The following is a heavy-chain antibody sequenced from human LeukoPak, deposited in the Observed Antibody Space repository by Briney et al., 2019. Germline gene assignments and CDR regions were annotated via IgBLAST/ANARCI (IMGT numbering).Heavy chain of an antibody. J-gene: IGHJ6*03. V-gene: IGHV3-21*01. CDR3: AKTTDNYYYYYMDV. Sequence: GGSLRLSCAASGFTFSSYGINWVRQAPGKGLEWVSSISTSSSYIYYADSVKGRFTISRDNAKNSLYLQMNSLRAEDTAVYYCAKTTDNYYYYYMDVWGKGTTVTVSS. D-gene: IGHD4-17*01. CDR1: GFTFSSYG. CDR2: ISTSSSYI.